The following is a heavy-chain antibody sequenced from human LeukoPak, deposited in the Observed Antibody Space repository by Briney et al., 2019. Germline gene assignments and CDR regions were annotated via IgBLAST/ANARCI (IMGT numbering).Heavy chain of an antibody. CDR3: AALSGVGVKIGFDH. Sequence: GGSLRLSCAASGFTFSSYAMSWVRQAPGKGLEWVSVISVSGGATYYADSVKGRFTISRDNSKNTLYLQINSLRAEDTAVYYCAALSGVGVKIGFDHWGQGALVVVSS. J-gene: IGHJ4*02. CDR1: GFTFSSYA. D-gene: IGHD1-26*01. V-gene: IGHV3-23*01. CDR2: ISVSGGAT.